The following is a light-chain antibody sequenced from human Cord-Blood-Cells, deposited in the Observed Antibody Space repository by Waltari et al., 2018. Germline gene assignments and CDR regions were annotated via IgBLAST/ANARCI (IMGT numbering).Light chain of an antibody. CDR2: QYS. V-gene: IGLV3-1*01. J-gene: IGLJ2*01. CDR1: KLGDKY. Sequence: SYELTQPPSVSVSPGQTASITCSGDKLGDKYACWYQQKPGQSPVLVIYQYSKRPSGIPERFSGSNSGNTATLTISGTQAMDEADYDCQAWDSSTVVFGGGTKLTVL. CDR3: QAWDSSTVV.